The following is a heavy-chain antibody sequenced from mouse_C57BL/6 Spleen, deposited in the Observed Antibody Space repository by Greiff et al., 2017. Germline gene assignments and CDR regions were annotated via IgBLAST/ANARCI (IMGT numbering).Heavy chain of an antibody. CDR2: INPNNGGT. J-gene: IGHJ2*01. Sequence: EVQLQQSGPELVKPGASVKISCKASGYTFTDYYMNWVKQSHGKSLEWIGDINPNNGGTSYNQKFKGKATLTVDKSSSTAYMELRSLTSEDSAVYYCASYDGYYEGYFDYWGQGTTLTVSS. V-gene: IGHV1-26*01. CDR3: ASYDGYYEGYFDY. CDR1: GYTFTDYY. D-gene: IGHD2-3*01.